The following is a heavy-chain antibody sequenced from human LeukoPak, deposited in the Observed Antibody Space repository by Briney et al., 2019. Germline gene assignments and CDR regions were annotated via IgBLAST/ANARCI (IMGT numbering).Heavy chain of an antibody. V-gene: IGHV3-33*01. Sequence: GRSLRLSCAASGFTFSSYGMHWVRQAPGKGLEWVAVIWYDGSNKYYADSVKGRFTISRDNSKNTLYLQMNSLRLEDTAVYYCARGLGVWYFDLWGRGTLVTVSS. J-gene: IGHJ2*01. CDR2: IWYDGSNK. CDR1: GFTFSSYG. CDR3: ARGLGVWYFDL. D-gene: IGHD3-10*01.